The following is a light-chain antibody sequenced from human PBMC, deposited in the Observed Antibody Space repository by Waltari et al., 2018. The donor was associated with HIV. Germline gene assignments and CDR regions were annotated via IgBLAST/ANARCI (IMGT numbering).Light chain of an antibody. CDR2: EVS. J-gene: IGLJ2*01. CDR1: SSDIGAYDS. Sequence: PPSASGSLGQSVTISCTGSSSDIGAYDSVSWFQQHPNNAPKLLLYEVSKRPSGVPDRFSGSRSGETAFLSVSGLQPDDTAAYFCSSYGDNIRVLFGGGTNLT. CDR3: SSYGDNIRVL. V-gene: IGLV2-8*01.